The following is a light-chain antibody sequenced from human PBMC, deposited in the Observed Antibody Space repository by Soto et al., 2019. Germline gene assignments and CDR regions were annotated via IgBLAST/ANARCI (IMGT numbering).Light chain of an antibody. J-gene: IGKJ4*01. Sequence: EIVLTQSPGTLSLSPGERATLSCRASQSVSSNYLAWYQQKPGQAPRLLIYGASSRATGIPDRFSGSGSGTDFPLIISRLEPEDFAVYSCQQYGGSPRFTFGGGTKVEIK. V-gene: IGKV3-20*01. CDR3: QQYGGSPRFT. CDR2: GAS. CDR1: QSVSSNY.